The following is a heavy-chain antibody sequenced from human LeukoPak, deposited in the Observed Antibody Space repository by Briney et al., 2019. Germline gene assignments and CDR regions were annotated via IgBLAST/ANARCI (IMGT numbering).Heavy chain of an antibody. CDR2: IDYAGT. J-gene: IGHJ3*02. D-gene: IGHD3-10*01. V-gene: IGHV3-23*03. Sequence: GGSLRLSCEASGLTFSDFAMTWVRQAPGKGQEWVSSIDYAGTYYTDSVRGRFIISRDNTKNTLYLQLDSLRADDTAVYDCAKNRGPLDIPGQGTMVTVSS. CDR1: GLTFSDFA. CDR3: AKNRGPLDI.